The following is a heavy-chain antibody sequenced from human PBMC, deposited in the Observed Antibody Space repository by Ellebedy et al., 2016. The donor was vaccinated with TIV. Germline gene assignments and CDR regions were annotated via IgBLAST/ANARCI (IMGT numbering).Heavy chain of an antibody. CDR2: IYYSGST. J-gene: IGHJ6*02. CDR3: ARDSWISRYYYYGMDV. V-gene: IGHV4-59*01. CDR1: GGSISRYY. D-gene: IGHD2-2*03. Sequence: MPSETLSLTCTVSGGSISRYYWSWIRQPPGKGLEWIGYIYYSGSTNYNPSLKSRVNISVDTSKNQFSLKLSSVTAADTAVYYCARDSWISRYYYYGMDVWGQGTTVTVSS.